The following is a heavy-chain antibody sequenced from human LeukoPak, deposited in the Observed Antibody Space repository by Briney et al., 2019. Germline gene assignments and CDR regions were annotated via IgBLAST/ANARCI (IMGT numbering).Heavy chain of an antibody. V-gene: IGHV6-1*01. D-gene: IGHD3-3*01. CDR1: GDSVSSNSAA. J-gene: IGHJ6*03. CDR2: TYYRSKWYN. CDR3: ARDLFGVVPLSYYYYMDV. Sequence: SQTLSLTCAISGDSVSSNSAACNWIRQSPSRVLEWLGRTYYRSKWYNDYAVSVKSRITINPDTSKNQFSLQLNSVTPEDTAVYYCARDLFGVVPLSYYYYMDVWGKGTTVTVSS.